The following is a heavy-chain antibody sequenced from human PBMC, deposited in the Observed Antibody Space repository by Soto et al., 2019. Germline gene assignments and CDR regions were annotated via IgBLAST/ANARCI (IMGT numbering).Heavy chain of an antibody. CDR2: IHKSGNT. Sequence: PSETLSLTCTVSGGSIRSSGFFWSWIRQHPGKGLEWIGYIHKSGNTHYNSSLKSRVMISVDTSKNQVSLKLSSVTAADTAVYYCASEGIRTYFDYWGPGTLVTVSS. D-gene: IGHD3-10*01. CDR1: GGSIRSSGFF. V-gene: IGHV4-31*03. J-gene: IGHJ4*02. CDR3: ASEGIRTYFDY.